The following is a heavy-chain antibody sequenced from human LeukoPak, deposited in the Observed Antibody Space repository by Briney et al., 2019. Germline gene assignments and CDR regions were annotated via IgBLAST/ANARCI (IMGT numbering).Heavy chain of an antibody. D-gene: IGHD3-22*01. CDR2: IFHSGST. V-gene: IGHV4-30-2*01. CDR1: GGSISSGGYY. J-gene: IGHJ1*01. CDR3: ATPKRADSSGPVGYFQH. Sequence: SQTLSLTCTVSGGSISSGGYYWTWIRQPPGKGLEWIGYIFHSGSTYYNPSLQSRVTISVDWSKNQFSLNLSSVTAADTAVYYCATPKRADSSGPVGYFQHWGQGTLVTVSS.